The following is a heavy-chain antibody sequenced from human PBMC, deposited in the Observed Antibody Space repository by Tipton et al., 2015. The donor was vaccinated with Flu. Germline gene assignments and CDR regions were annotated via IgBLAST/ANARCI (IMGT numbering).Heavy chain of an antibody. CDR3: ARRDYSNYVSEPKNWFDP. CDR1: GGSINSSTDY. Sequence: GLVKPSETLSLTCIVSGGSINSSTDYWGWIRQPPGKGLELIGTIYYGGTTYYNPSLRSRVTISLDTSKNQFSLRLSSVTAADTAIYYCARRDYSNYVSEPKNWFDPWGQGALATVSS. CDR2: IYYGGTT. V-gene: IGHV4-39*01. J-gene: IGHJ5*02. D-gene: IGHD4-11*01.